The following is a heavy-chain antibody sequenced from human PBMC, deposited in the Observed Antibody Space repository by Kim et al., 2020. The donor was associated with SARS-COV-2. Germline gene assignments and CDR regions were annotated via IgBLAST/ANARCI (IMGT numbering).Heavy chain of an antibody. CDR1: GYIFSTYH. D-gene: IGHD3-9*01. CDR3: AREQTAGFYNY. J-gene: IGHJ4*02. CDR2: INPVGGKT. V-gene: IGHV1-46*01. Sequence: ASVKVSCKVSGYIFSTYHMHWVRQAPGQGLEWMGIINPVGGKTYYAEKFQGRFTVTTDTSASTVYMELSSLKSEDTAIYYCAREQTAGFYNYWGQGTLVTVSS.